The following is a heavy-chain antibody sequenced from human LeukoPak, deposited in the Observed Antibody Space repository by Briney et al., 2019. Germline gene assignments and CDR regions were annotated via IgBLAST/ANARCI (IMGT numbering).Heavy chain of an antibody. CDR3: ARVTVTRWFDP. J-gene: IGHJ5*02. CDR1: GGSFSAYY. Sequence: SETLSLTCVVYGGSFSAYYWSWIRQPPGKGLEWIGEINHSGSTNYNPSLKSRVIISVDTSKNQFSLKLSSVTAADTAVYYCARVTVTRWFDPWGQGTLVTVSS. D-gene: IGHD4-17*01. CDR2: INHSGST. V-gene: IGHV4-34*01.